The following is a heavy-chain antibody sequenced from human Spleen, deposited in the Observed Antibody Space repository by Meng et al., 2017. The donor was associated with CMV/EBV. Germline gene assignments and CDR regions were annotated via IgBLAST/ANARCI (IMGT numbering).Heavy chain of an antibody. CDR3: ARVTYSTIDY. V-gene: IGHV4-34*01. D-gene: IGHD6-13*01. CDR2: IYHSGTT. CDR1: GGSFSGDY. Sequence: SQTLSLTCAVYGGSFSGDYWSWIRQPPGKGLEWIGNIYHSGTTYYNPSLKSRVTISVDTSKNQFSLKLSSVTAADTAVYYCARVTYSTIDYWGQGTLVTVSS. J-gene: IGHJ4*02.